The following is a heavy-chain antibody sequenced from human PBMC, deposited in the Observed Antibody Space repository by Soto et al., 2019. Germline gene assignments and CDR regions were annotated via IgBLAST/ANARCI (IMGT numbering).Heavy chain of an antibody. Sequence: SETLSLTCAVYGGSFSGYYLSWIRQPPGKGLEWIGEINHSGSTNYNPSLKSRVTISVDTSKNQFSLKLSSVTAADTAVYYCARRYSSSSRGMDVWGQGTTVTVYS. V-gene: IGHV4-34*01. CDR2: INHSGST. CDR1: GGSFSGYY. CDR3: ARRYSSSSRGMDV. J-gene: IGHJ6*02. D-gene: IGHD6-6*01.